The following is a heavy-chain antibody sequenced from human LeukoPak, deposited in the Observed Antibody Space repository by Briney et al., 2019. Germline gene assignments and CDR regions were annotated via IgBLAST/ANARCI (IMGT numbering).Heavy chain of an antibody. Sequence: PSETLSLTCTVSGGSISSSSYYWGWIRQPPGKGLEWIGRVYYNGNSNYNPSLTSRVTISIDTSKNQFSLKLSSVTAADTAVYYCARKEGSRVGYSSGWYSWGFDYWGQGTLVTVSS. CDR3: ARKEGSRVGYSSGWYSWGFDY. J-gene: IGHJ4*02. CDR1: GGSISSSSYY. CDR2: VYYNGNS. D-gene: IGHD6-19*01. V-gene: IGHV4-39*07.